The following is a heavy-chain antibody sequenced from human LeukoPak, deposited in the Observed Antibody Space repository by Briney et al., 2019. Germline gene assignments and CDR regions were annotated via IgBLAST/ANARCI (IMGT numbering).Heavy chain of an antibody. J-gene: IGHJ4*02. CDR2: ISGSGGST. CDR3: AKDYSSSPQGGDY. V-gene: IGHV3-23*01. D-gene: IGHD6-6*01. Sequence: GGSLRLSCAASGFTYSSYAMSLVRQAAGKGLEWVSAISGSGGSTYYADSVKGRFTISRDNSKNTLYLQMNSLRAEDTAVYYCAKDYSSSPQGGDYWGQGTLVTVSS. CDR1: GFTYSSYA.